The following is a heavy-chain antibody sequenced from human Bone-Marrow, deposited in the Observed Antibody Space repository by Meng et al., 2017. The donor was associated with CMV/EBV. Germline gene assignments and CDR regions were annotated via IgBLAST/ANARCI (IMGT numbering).Heavy chain of an antibody. D-gene: IGHD1-26*01. J-gene: IGHJ6*02. CDR1: GGSISSYY. CDR2: IYYSGST. Sequence: GSLRLSCTVSGGSISSYYWSWIRQPPGKGLEWIGYIYYSGSTNYNSSLKSRVTISVDTSKNQFSLKLSSVTAADTAVYYCARARSGGRYYYGMDVWGQGTTVTVSS. V-gene: IGHV4-59*01. CDR3: ARARSGGRYYYGMDV.